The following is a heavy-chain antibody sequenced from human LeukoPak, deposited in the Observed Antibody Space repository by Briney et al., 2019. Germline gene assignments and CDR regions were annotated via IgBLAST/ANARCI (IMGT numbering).Heavy chain of an antibody. CDR3: VRDRNNNYFDY. V-gene: IGHV3-33*01. J-gene: IGHJ4*02. D-gene: IGHD1-14*01. CDR1: GFAFGIYG. CDR2: IWPGGTRA. Sequence: GRSLKLSYTASGFAFGIYGMRWVRQEPGKGLEWVAFIWPGGTRAFYADSVKGRFTISRDDSNNTVYLHMNSLKAEDTALYYCVRDRNNNYFDYWGQGTLLTVSS.